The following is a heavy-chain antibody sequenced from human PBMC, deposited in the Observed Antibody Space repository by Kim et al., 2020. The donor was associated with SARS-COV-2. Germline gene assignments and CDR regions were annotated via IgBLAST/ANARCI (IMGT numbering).Heavy chain of an antibody. V-gene: IGHV7-4-1*02. CDR2: INTNTGNP. CDR3: ARGLKVLLWFGEWNWFDP. CDR1: GYTFTSYA. Sequence: ASVKVSCKASGYTFTSYAMNWVRQAPGQGLEWMGWINTNTGNPTCAQGFTGRFVFSLDTSVSTAYLQISSLKAEDTAVYYCARGLKVLLWFGEWNWFDPWGQGTLVTVSS. D-gene: IGHD3-10*01. J-gene: IGHJ5*02.